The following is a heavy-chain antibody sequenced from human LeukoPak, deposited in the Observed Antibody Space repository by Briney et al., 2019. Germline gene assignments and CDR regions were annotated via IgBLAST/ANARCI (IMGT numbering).Heavy chain of an antibody. V-gene: IGHV4-59*01. CDR2: IYYSGST. D-gene: IGHD1-26*01. CDR1: GGSISSYY. J-gene: IGHJ4*02. CDR3: AREVPSGSFDY. Sequence: SETLSLTCTVSGGSISSYYWSLIRQPPGKGLEWIGYIYYSGSTNYNPSLKSRVTISVDTSKNQFSLKLSSVTAADTAVYYCAREVPSGSFDYWGQGTLVTVSS.